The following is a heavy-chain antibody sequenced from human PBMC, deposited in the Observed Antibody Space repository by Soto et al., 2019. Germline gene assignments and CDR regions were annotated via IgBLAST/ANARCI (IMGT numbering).Heavy chain of an antibody. Sequence: QVQLVQSGAAVKKPGSSVKVSCTASGGTFSSYAISWVRQAPGQGLEWMGGIIPIFGTANYAQKFQGRVTITADESTSTADMELSSLRSEDTAVYYWARVGAYYYDSSGYSWFDPWGQGTLVTVSS. V-gene: IGHV1-69*01. CDR1: GGTFSSYA. J-gene: IGHJ5*02. CDR2: IIPIFGTA. CDR3: ARVGAYYYDSSGYSWFDP. D-gene: IGHD3-22*01.